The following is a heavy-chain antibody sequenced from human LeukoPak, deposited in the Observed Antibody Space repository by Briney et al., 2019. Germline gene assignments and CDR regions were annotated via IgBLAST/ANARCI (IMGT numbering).Heavy chain of an antibody. J-gene: IGHJ6*03. Sequence: ASVKVSCKASGYTFTSYGISWVRQAPGQGREWMGWISAYNGNTNYAQKLQGRVTMTTDTSTSTAYMELRSLRSDDTAVYYCARDSSLYCTNGVCYSDYYYMDVWGKGTTVTVSS. D-gene: IGHD2-8*01. V-gene: IGHV1-18*01. CDR2: ISAYNGNT. CDR3: ARDSSLYCTNGVCYSDYYYMDV. CDR1: GYTFTSYG.